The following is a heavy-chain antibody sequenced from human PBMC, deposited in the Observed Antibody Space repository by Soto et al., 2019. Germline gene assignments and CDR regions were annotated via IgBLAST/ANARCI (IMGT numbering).Heavy chain of an antibody. CDR1: GYTFTTYG. D-gene: IGHD3-22*01. CDR3: ARGPTDYYDNSGDYFLDY. Sequence: QVQLVQSGAEVKKPGASVKVSCKASGYTFTTYGMSWVRQAPGQGLDWMGWISTYNGNTKYAERLQGRVTMTTDTTTSTAYMELRSLRSDDTAVYYCARGPTDYYDNSGDYFLDYWGQGTLVTASS. V-gene: IGHV1-18*01. J-gene: IGHJ4*02. CDR2: ISTYNGNT.